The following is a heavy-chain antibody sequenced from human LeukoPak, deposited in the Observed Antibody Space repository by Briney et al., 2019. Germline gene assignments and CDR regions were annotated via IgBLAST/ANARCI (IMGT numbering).Heavy chain of an antibody. V-gene: IGHV1-69*13. CDR1: GGTFSSYA. CDR2: IIPIFGTA. CDR3: ARELERRYYYGMDV. J-gene: IGHJ6*02. D-gene: IGHD1-1*01. Sequence: SVKVSYKASGGTFSSYAISWVRQAPGQGLEWMGGIIPIFGTANYAQKFQGRVTITADESTSTAYMELSSLRSEDTAVYYCARELERRYYYGMDVWGQGTTVTVSS.